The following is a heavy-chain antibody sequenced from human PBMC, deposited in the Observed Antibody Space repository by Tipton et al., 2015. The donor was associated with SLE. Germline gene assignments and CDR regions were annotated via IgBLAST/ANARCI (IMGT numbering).Heavy chain of an antibody. V-gene: IGHV3-48*03. CDR3: ARGRRSYYGDPADFDY. CDR1: GFTFNSYE. Sequence: GSLRLSCAASGFTFNSYEMNWVRQAPGKGLEWVSYISSSGNSIYYADSVKGRFTISRDNAKNSLFLQMTSLRAEDTALYYCARGRRSYYGDPADFDYWGQGTLVTVSS. J-gene: IGHJ4*02. D-gene: IGHD1-26*01. CDR2: ISSSGNSI.